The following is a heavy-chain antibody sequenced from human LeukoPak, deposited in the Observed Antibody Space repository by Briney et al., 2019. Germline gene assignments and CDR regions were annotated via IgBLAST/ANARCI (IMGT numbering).Heavy chain of an antibody. V-gene: IGHV3-21*01. CDR1: GFTFSDYS. Sequence: GGSLRLSCAASGFTFSDYSMNWVRQAPGKGLEWVSSISSRSVYIYYADSVRGRFTISRDNAKDSLYLQMDSLRAEDTAVYYCARDRSGSYPYYFDYWGQGGLVTVSS. CDR3: ARDRSGSYPYYFDY. CDR2: ISSRSVYI. D-gene: IGHD1-26*01. J-gene: IGHJ4*02.